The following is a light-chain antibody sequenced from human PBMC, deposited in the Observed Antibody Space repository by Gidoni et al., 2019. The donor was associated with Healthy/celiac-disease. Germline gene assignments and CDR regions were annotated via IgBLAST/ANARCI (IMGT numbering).Light chain of an antibody. V-gene: IGLV1-44*01. CDR2: SNN. J-gene: IGLJ2*01. Sequence: QSVLTPPPSASGTPGQRVTISCSGSSSNIGSNTVNWYQHLPGTAPKLLIYSNNQRPSGVPDRFSGSKSGTSASLAISGLQSEEEADYYCAAWDDSLNGLVFGGGTKLTVL. CDR1: SSNIGSNT. CDR3: AAWDDSLNGLV.